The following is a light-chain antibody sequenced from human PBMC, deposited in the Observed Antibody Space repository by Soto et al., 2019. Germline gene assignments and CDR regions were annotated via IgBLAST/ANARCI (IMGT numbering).Light chain of an antibody. CDR3: TSYTTTSAVI. CDR1: SSDIGRYNY. CDR2: EVS. J-gene: IGLJ2*01. Sequence: QSALSQPASVSGSPGQSITISCTGTSSDIGRYNYVSWYQQHPGMAPQLLIYEVSDRPSGVSNRFSGSKSGNTASLTISGLQAEHEAVYFCTSYTTTSAVIFGGGTKLTVL. V-gene: IGLV2-14*01.